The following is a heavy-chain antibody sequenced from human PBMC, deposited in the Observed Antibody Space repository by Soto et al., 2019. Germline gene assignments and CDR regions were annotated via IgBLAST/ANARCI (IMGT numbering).Heavy chain of an antibody. Sequence: GXSLRLSCAASGFTFSSYAISWVGQAPGKGLEGVSAISGSGGSTYYADSVKGRFTISRDNSKNTLYLQMNSLRDEDTAVYYCAKDTPTGTTSWFDYWGQGTLVTVSS. D-gene: IGHD1-7*01. CDR1: GFTFSSYA. CDR3: AKDTPTGTTSWFDY. J-gene: IGHJ4*02. V-gene: IGHV3-23*01. CDR2: ISGSGGST.